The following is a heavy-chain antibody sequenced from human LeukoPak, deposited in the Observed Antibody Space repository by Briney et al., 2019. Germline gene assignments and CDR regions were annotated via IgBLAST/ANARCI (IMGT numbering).Heavy chain of an antibody. J-gene: IGHJ6*03. D-gene: IGHD3-9*01. Sequence: SETLSLTCTVSGDSITTYYWSWIRQPPGKGLEWIGEINHSGSTNYNPSLKSRVTISVDTSKNQFSLKLSSVTAADTAVYYCARGAYFVVFYYYYYYMDVWGKGTTVTVSS. V-gene: IGHV4-34*01. CDR3: ARGAYFVVFYYYYYYMDV. CDR1: GDSITTYY. CDR2: INHSGST.